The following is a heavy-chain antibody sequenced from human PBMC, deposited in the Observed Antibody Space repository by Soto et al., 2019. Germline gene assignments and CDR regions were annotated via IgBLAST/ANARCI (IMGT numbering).Heavy chain of an antibody. CDR1: GFTFSSYA. CDR3: AREQAGIVVVPAAISIHFGMDV. V-gene: IGHV3-30-3*01. CDR2: ISYDGSNK. Sequence: GGSLRLSCAASGFTFSSYAMHWVRQAPGKGLEWVAVISYDGSNKYYADSVKGRFTISRDNSKNTLYLQMNSLRAEDTAVYYCAREQAGIVVVPAAISIHFGMDVWGQGTTVTVSS. D-gene: IGHD2-2*01. J-gene: IGHJ6*02.